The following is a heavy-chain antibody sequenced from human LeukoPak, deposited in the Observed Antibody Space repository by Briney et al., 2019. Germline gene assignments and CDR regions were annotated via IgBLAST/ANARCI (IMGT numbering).Heavy chain of an antibody. D-gene: IGHD3-10*01. J-gene: IGHJ4*02. CDR3: ARDSGETYYFDY. V-gene: IGHV4-34*01. CDR1: GGSFSGYY. CDR2: INHSGST. Sequence: SETLSLTCAVYGGSFSGYYWSWIRQPPGKGLEWIGEINHSGSTNYNPSLKSRVTISVDTSKNQFSLKLSSVTAADTAVYYCARDSGETYYFDYWGQGTLVTVSS.